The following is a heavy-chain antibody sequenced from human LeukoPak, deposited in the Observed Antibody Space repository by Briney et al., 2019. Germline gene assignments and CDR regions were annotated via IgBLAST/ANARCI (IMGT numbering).Heavy chain of an antibody. V-gene: IGHV3-7*01. Sequence: PGGSLRLSCAASGFTFSTYWMSWVRQAPGKGLEWVANIKEDGSQKYYVDSVKGRFTISRDNAENSVFLQMNSLRVEDTALYYCVVGGAFDIWGQGTMVTVSS. CDR1: GFTFSTYW. CDR3: VVGGAFDI. J-gene: IGHJ3*02. CDR2: IKEDGSQK. D-gene: IGHD2-2*01.